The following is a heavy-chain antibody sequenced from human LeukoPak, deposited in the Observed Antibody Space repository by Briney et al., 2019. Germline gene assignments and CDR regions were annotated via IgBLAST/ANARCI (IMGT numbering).Heavy chain of an antibody. V-gene: IGHV1-69*13. J-gene: IGHJ6*04. D-gene: IGHD3-16*01. CDR3: ARDPGVPSPLGEYYYSYGMDV. Sequence: AVKVSFKCSGGTFSCHAIHWVRQAPAQGLEWLGVVIPRIGRISHARKFQGRVTITADESTSTAYMELSSLTSEDTAVYYCARDPGVPSPLGEYYYSYGMDVWGKGTAVTVSS. CDR1: GGTFSCHA. CDR2: VIPRIGRI.